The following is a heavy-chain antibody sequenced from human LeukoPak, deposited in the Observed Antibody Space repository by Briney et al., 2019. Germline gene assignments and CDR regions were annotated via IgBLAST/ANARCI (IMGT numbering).Heavy chain of an antibody. CDR2: ISTSSSTI. Sequence: GGSLRLSCAASGYTFSSYSMNWVRQAPGQGLEWVSYISTSSSTIYYAHYVKGRFTISRDTSKNSLYLQMNSLRDEDTAIYYCSRYVDTTMLKWGQGTLVTVSS. V-gene: IGHV3-48*02. CDR3: SRYVDTTMLK. J-gene: IGHJ4*02. D-gene: IGHD5-18*01. CDR1: GYTFSSYS.